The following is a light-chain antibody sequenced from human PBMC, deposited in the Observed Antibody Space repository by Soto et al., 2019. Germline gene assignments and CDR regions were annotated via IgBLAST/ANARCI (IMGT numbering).Light chain of an antibody. CDR1: KRIITSY. Sequence: EILLTQSPGTRSWSPGQRATFSCRASKRIITSYLAWYRQKPGQAPRLRTSGASTRATGITDRFSGSGSGTDFTVTISRLEPEHFAVSFCQRYGSSPPFTFGQGTKVEI. CDR3: QRYGSSPPFT. V-gene: IGKV3-20*01. J-gene: IGKJ2*01. CDR2: GAS.